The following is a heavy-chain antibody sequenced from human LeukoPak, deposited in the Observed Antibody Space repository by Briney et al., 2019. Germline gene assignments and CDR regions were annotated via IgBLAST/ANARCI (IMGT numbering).Heavy chain of an antibody. D-gene: IGHD6-19*01. J-gene: IGHJ4*02. Sequence: GGSLRLSCGSSGYPVSPNYMRWVRQAPGKALASPSVIFSGGTRYYADSVKGRFTISRDNPKNTLFLQMSSLSAEDTAVYYCGKDLLSGSSAWYLTPFDYWGQGTLVTVSS. CDR1: GYPVSPNY. CDR3: GKDLLSGSSAWYLTPFDY. V-gene: IGHV3-53*01. CDR2: IFSGGTR.